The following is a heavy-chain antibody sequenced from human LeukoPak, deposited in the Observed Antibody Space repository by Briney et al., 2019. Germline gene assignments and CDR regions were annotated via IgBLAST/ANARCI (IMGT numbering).Heavy chain of an antibody. D-gene: IGHD2-2*01. CDR3: ARISVTSSGFDY. V-gene: IGHV3-66*01. CDR1: GFTVSSNY. CDR2: IYSGGST. Sequence: AGGSLRHSCAASGFTVSSNYMSWVRQAPGKGLEWVSVIYSGGSTYYADSVKGRFTISRDNSKNTLYLQMNSLRAEDTAVYYCARISVTSSGFDYWGQGTLVTVSS. J-gene: IGHJ4*02.